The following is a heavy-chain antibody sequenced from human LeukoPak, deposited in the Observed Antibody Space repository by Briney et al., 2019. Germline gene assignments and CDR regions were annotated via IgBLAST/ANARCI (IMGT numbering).Heavy chain of an antibody. D-gene: IGHD3-10*01. J-gene: IGHJ5*02. V-gene: IGHV1-69*13. CDR2: IIPIFGTA. CDR1: GGTFSSYA. CDR3: ARQPLYRITMVRGVISWFDP. Sequence: SVKVSCKASGGTFSSYAISWVRQAPGQGLDWMGGIIPIFGTANYPEKFEGRVTILADEYTSTAYMELSSLRSEDTAVYYCARQPLYRITMVRGVISWFDPWGQGTLVTVSS.